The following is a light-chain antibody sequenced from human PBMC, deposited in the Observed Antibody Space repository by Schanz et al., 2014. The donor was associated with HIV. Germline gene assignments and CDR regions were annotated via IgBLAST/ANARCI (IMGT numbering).Light chain of an antibody. V-gene: IGLV1-40*01. J-gene: IGLJ2*01. CDR3: AAWDVNLNGPV. CDR1: SSNIGAGYD. CDR2: DDD. Sequence: QSVLTQPPSVSAAPGQRVSLSCNGSSSNIGAGYDVHWYQQFPGTAPKLLIFDDDSRPSGVPDRISGSKSGTSASLAISGLQSEDEADYYCAAWDVNLNGPVFGGGTKLTVL.